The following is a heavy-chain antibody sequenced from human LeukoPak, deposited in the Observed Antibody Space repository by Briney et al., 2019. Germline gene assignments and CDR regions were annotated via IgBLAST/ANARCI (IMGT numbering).Heavy chain of an antibody. Sequence: SETLPLTCTVSGDSISSYYWSWIRQPPGKGLEWIGYIYYSGSTNYNPSLKSRVTISVDTSKNQFSLKLNSVTAADTAVYYCARGRNLEWFDYWGQGTLVTVSS. V-gene: IGHV4-59*01. CDR2: IYYSGST. CDR1: GDSISSYY. D-gene: IGHD3-3*01. J-gene: IGHJ5*01. CDR3: ARGRNLEWFDY.